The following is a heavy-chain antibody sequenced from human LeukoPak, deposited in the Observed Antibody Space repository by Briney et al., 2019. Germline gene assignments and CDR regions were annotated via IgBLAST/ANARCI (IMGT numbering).Heavy chain of an antibody. CDR1: GASISSYY. J-gene: IGHJ4*02. CDR3: ERDRGYCSGSNCYIVFDY. CDR2: IFYSGST. Sequence: SETLSLTCAVSGASISSYYCRWIRQPPQGGLEWSGYIFYSGSTNYYPSLKSRVNISVDTSKNQFSLKLSSVTAADTGVYYCERDRGYCSGSNCYIVFDYWGQGTLVTVSS. D-gene: IGHD2-15*01. V-gene: IGHV4-59*01.